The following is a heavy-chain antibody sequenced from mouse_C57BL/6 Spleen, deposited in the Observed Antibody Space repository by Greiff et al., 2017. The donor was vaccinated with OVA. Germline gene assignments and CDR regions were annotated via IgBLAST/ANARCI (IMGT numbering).Heavy chain of an antibody. CDR2: IDPSDSYT. Sequence: QVQLQQPGAELVMPGASVKLSCKASGYTFTSYWMHWVKQRPGQGLEWIGEIDPSDSYTNYNQKFKGKSTLTVDTSSSTAYMQLSSLASEDAAGYYCARLGDYRCADWGQGTLVTVSA. V-gene: IGHV1-69*01. D-gene: IGHD2-4*01. J-gene: IGHJ3*01. CDR3: ARLGDYRCAD. CDR1: GYTFTSYW.